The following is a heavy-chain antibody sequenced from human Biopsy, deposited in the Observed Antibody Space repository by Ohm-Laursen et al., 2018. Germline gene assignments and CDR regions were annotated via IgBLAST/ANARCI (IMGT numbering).Heavy chain of an antibody. CDR3: ARAGRYCSGGGCYSWFDS. CDR2: ISDKSNSYTT. CDR1: GFSFSDNY. V-gene: IGHV3-72*01. D-gene: IGHD2-15*01. Sequence: SLRLSCTASGFSFSDNYMDWVRQAPGKGLAWVGRISDKSNSYTTDYAASEKGRFTISRDDSKNSLYLQMNSLKTEDTALYYCARAGRYCSGGGCYSWFDSWGQGTLVTVSS. J-gene: IGHJ5*01.